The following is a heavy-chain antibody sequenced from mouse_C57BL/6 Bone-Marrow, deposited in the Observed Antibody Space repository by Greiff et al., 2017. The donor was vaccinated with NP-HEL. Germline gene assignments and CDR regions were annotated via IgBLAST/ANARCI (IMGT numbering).Heavy chain of an antibody. CDR2: IDPETGGT. V-gene: IGHV1-15*01. Sequence: QVQLQQSGAELVRPGASVTLSCKASGYTFTDYEMHWVKQTPVHGLEWIGAIDPETGGTAYNQKFKGKAILTADKSSSTAYMELRSLTSEDSAGYYCTITTHTYWGQGTLVTVSA. D-gene: IGHD1-1*01. CDR3: TITTHTY. CDR1: GYTFTDYE. J-gene: IGHJ3*01.